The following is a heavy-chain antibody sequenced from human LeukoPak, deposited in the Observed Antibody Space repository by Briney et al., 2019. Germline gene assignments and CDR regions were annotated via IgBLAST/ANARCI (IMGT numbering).Heavy chain of an antibody. CDR1: GFTFSSYG. D-gene: IGHD3-22*01. Sequence: GGSLRLSCAASGFTFSSYGMHWVRQAPGKGLEWVAFIRYDGSNKYYADSVKGRFTISRDNSKNTLYLQMNSLRAEDTAVYYCAKDLFRSDSSGYYDYWGQGTLVTVSS. CDR2: IRYDGSNK. V-gene: IGHV3-30*02. CDR3: AKDLFRSDSSGYYDY. J-gene: IGHJ4*02.